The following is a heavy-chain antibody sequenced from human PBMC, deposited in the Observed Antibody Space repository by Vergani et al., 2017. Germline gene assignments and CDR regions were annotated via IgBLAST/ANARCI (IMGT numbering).Heavy chain of an antibody. V-gene: IGHV3-30*18. J-gene: IGHJ3*02. CDR1: GFTFSSYG. CDR3: AKSQAGSEETFDI. CDR2: ISYDGSNK. Sequence: VQLLESGGGLVQPGGSLRLSCAASGFTFSSYGMHWVRQAPGKGLEWVAVISYDGSNKYYADSVKGRFTISRDNSKNTLYLQMNSLRAEDTAVYYCAKSQAGSEETFDIWGQGTMVTVSS. D-gene: IGHD3-10*01.